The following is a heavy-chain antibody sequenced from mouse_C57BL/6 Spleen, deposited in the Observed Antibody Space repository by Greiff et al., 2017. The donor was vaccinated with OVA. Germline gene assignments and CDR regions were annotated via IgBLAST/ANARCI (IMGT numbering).Heavy chain of an antibody. J-gene: IGHJ3*01. CDR2: VNPSTGGT. CDR3: LYDGYCQFAY. V-gene: IGHV1-42*01. D-gene: IGHD2-3*01. CDR1: GYSFTGYY. Sequence: EVQLQESGPELVKPGASVKISCKASGYSFTGYYMNWVKQSPEKSLEWIGEVNPSTGGTTYNQKFKAKATLTVDKSSSTAYMQLNGLTSEDSAVYYCLYDGYCQFAYWGQGTLVTVSA.